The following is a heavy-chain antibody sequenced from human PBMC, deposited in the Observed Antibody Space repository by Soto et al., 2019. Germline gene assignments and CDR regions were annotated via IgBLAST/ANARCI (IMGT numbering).Heavy chain of an antibody. CDR1: GYPVTAYY. D-gene: IGHD3-3*01. CDR2: INPATGAA. Sequence: QLHLMQSGAVVKKPGASVTVSCSASGYPVTAYYIHWVRQAPGRGLEWMGGINPATGAAKYTQTFQGRVTMTRDTSTSTVFMELSGLTSEDTAVFYCARGGGVGVAGSAAFDMWGQGTLVTVSS. CDR3: ARGGGVGVAGSAAFDM. J-gene: IGHJ3*02. V-gene: IGHV1-2*02.